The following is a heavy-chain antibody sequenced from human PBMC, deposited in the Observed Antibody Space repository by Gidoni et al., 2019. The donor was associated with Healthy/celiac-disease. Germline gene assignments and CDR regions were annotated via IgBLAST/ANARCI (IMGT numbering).Heavy chain of an antibody. CDR3: AKDLDNWNSGWFDP. CDR1: GFTFISYA. Sequence: EVQLLESGGGLVQPGGSLRLSCSASGFTFISYAMSWVRQAPGKGLEWVSAISGSGGSTYYADSVKGRFTISRDNSKNTLYLQMNSLRAEDTAVYYCAKDLDNWNSGWFDPWGQGTLVTVSS. J-gene: IGHJ5*02. V-gene: IGHV3-23*01. D-gene: IGHD1-7*01. CDR2: ISGSGGST.